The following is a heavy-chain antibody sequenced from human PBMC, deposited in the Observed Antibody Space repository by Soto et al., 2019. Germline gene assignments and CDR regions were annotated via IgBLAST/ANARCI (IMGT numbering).Heavy chain of an antibody. CDR1: GFTFSSYA. J-gene: IGHJ6*02. CDR2: ISGSGGST. CDR3: AKSRESYYYYYGMDV. Sequence: GGSLRLSCAASGFTFSSYAMSWVRQAPGKGLEWVSAISGSGGSTYYADSVKGRFTISRDNSKNTLYLQMNSLRAEDTAVYYCAKSRESYYYYYGMDVWGQGTTVTVSS. V-gene: IGHV3-23*01.